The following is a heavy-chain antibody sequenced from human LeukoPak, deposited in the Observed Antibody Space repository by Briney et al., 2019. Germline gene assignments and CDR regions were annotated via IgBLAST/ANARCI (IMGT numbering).Heavy chain of an antibody. CDR1: GFTVSTNY. V-gene: IGHV3-66*01. CDR2: ILSNGNT. J-gene: IGHJ5*02. Sequence: GGSLRLSCAASGFTVSTNYMSWVRQAPGKGLDWVSVILSNGNTYYADSVKGRFSISRYNSKNTLFLQMNSLRDEDTAVYYCARGSIGPRSWFDPWGQGTLVTVSS. D-gene: IGHD2-2*01. CDR3: ARGSIGPRSWFDP.